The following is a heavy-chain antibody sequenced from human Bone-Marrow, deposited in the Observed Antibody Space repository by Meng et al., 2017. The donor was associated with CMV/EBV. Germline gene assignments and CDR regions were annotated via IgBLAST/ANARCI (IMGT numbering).Heavy chain of an antibody. D-gene: IGHD5-12*01. V-gene: IGHV1-18*01. CDR2: ISAYNGNT. Sequence: ASVKVSCKASGYTFSSYGISWVRQAPGQGLEWMGWISAYNGNTNYAQKLQGRVTMTTDTSASTAYMELSSLRSEDTAVYYCAREVDIGYYFDYWGQGTLVTVSS. J-gene: IGHJ4*02. CDR1: GYTFSSYG. CDR3: AREVDIGYYFDY.